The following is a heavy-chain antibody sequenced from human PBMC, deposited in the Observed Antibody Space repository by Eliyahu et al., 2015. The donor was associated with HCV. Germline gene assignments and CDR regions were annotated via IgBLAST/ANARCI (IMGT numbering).Heavy chain of an antibody. J-gene: IGHJ4*02. D-gene: IGHD3-16*01. Sequence: QVQLVESGGGVVQPGRSLXLSCAASGFPFSSXGMPWVRQAPGKGLEWVAVIWYDGSNKFYADSVKGRFTISRDNSNNTVYLQMNSLRAEDTAVYYCARGGVGDDLDDYWGQGTLVTVSS. V-gene: IGHV3-33*01. CDR3: ARGGVGDDLDDY. CDR2: IWYDGSNK. CDR1: GFPFSSXG.